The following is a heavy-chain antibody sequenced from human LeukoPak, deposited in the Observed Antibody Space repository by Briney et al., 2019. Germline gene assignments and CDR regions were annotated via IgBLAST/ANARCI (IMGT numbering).Heavy chain of an antibody. D-gene: IGHD3-22*01. V-gene: IGHV3-9*03. J-gene: IGHJ4*02. CDR2: ISWNSGSI. CDR3: AKGTDYYDSSGYCDY. CDR1: GFTFSSYA. Sequence: PGGSLRLSCAASGFTFSSYAMHWVRQAPGKGLEWVSGISWNSGSIGYADSVKGRFTISRDNAKNSLYLQMNSLRAEDMALYYCAKGTDYYDSSGYCDYWGQGTLVTVSS.